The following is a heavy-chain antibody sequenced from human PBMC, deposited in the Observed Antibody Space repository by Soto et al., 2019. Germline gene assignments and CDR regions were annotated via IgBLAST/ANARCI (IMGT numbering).Heavy chain of an antibody. J-gene: IGHJ4*02. CDR2: IYYTGDT. D-gene: IGHD6-25*01. CDR1: SGSISSGNW. Sequence: QVQLQESGPGLVESSGTLSLTCEVSSGSISSGNWWSWVRQPPGKGLEWIGEIYYTGDTNYNPSHKSRVTTSIEKSKDQFSLNLRSATAADKAVYYCARVFSSCSGWMYYFDFWGQGILVSVSS. V-gene: IGHV4-4*02. CDR3: ARVFSSCSGWMYYFDF.